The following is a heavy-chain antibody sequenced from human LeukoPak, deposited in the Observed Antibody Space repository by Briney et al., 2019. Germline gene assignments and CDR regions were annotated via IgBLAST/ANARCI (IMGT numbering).Heavy chain of an antibody. J-gene: IGHJ4*02. D-gene: IGHD6-19*01. V-gene: IGHV5-51*01. CDR2: IYPGDSDT. CDR1: GYSFTTYW. CDR3: ARSHGSGWYY. Sequence: GESLLSSCQGSGYSFTTYWIGWVRQMPGKGLEWMGIIYPGDSDTRYSPSFQGQVTISADKSISTAYLQWSSLKASDTAMYYCARSHGSGWYYWGEGTRDTLSS.